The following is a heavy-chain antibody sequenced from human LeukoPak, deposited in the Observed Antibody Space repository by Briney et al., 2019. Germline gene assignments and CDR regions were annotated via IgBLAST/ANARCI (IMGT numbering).Heavy chain of an antibody. CDR2: IYPGDSDT. CDR1: GYSFTTYW. D-gene: IGHD1-26*01. Sequence: PGQSLKISCEGSGYSFTTYWIGWVRQMPGKGLEWMGIIYPGDSDTRYSPSFQGQVTISADKSISTAYLQWSSLKASDTAMYYCAGSASGSSSPDGHFDYWGQGTLVTVSS. CDR3: AGSASGSSSPDGHFDY. V-gene: IGHV5-51*03. J-gene: IGHJ4*02.